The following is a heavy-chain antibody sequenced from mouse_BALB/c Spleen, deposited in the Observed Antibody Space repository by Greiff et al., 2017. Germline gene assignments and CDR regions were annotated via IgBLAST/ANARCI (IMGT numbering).Heavy chain of an antibody. D-gene: IGHD2-3*01. CDR1: GFTFSDYY. CDR2: ISDGGSYT. Sequence: EVQVVESGGGLVKPGGSLKLSCAASGFTFSDYYMYWVRQTPEKRLEWVATISDGGSYTYYPDSVKGRFTISRDNAKNNLYLQMSSLKSEDTAMYYCARRRDGLYAMDYWGQGTSVTVSS. J-gene: IGHJ4*01. V-gene: IGHV5-4*02. CDR3: ARRRDGLYAMDY.